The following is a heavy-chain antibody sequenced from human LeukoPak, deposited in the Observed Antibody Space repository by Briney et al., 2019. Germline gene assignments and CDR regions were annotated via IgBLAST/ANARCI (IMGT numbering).Heavy chain of an antibody. CDR2: IIPIFGTA. J-gene: IGHJ1*01. Sequence: ASVKVSCKASGGTFSSYAISWVRQAPGQGLEWMGGIIPIFGTANYAQKFQGRVTITADESTSTAYMELSSLRSEDTAVYYCASSSWYLSASLVFQHWGQGTLVTVSS. V-gene: IGHV1-69*13. CDR1: GGTFSSYA. D-gene: IGHD6-13*01. CDR3: ASSSWYLSASLVFQH.